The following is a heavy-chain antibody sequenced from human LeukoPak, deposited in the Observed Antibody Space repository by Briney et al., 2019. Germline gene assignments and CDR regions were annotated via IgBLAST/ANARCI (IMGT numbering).Heavy chain of an antibody. J-gene: IGHJ4*02. CDR1: GVSISTYY. V-gene: IGHV4-59*08. CDR2: VYYSGYT. CDR3: ATLQSYGNDYSDY. D-gene: IGHD3-16*01. Sequence: SETLSLTCTVSGVSISTYYWSWIRQPPGKELEWIGYVYYSGYTDYNPSLKSRVIMSVDTFKNQFSLRLTSVTAADTAVYYCATLQSYGNDYSDYWGQGILVTVSS.